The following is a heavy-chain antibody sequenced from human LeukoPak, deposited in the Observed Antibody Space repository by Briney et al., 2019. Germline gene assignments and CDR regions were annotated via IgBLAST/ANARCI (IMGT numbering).Heavy chain of an antibody. Sequence: SETLSLTCAVFGGSLSGSHLSWIRQLPWKGLEWIGEINDSGTTNNNPSLKNRVTVSVDPSKNQFSLKLSSVTAADTAVYYCARQETVMDQGRFAFHIWGQGAVVTVSS. CDR2: INDSGTT. D-gene: IGHD5-18*01. CDR1: GGSLSGSH. CDR3: ARQETVMDQGRFAFHI. J-gene: IGHJ3*02. V-gene: IGHV4-34*01.